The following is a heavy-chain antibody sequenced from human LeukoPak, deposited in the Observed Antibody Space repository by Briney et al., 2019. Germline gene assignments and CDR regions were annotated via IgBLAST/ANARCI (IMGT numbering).Heavy chain of an antibody. V-gene: IGHV3-74*01. D-gene: IGHD5-12*01. CDR2: IKYDGSST. CDR1: GFTFSSHW. J-gene: IGHJ4*02. Sequence: PGGSLRLSCVDSGFTFSSHWTHWVRQAPGKGLVWVSRIKYDGSSTNYADSVKGRFTISRDNAKNTLYPQMNSLRAEDTAVYYCARGATYAYYHDYWGQGTLVTVSS. CDR3: ARGATYAYYHDY.